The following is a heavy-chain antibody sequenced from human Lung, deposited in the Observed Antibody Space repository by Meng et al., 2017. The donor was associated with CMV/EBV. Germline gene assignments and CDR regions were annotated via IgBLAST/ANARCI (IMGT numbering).Heavy chain of an antibody. Sequence: KASGYTFTSYGLHWVRQATGQGLEWMGWMNLDSGNTGHAQKFQGRVAMTSNSSINTAYMELSSLKFDDMAVYYCARVFLSSYLAPFDSWGQGTLVTVSS. J-gene: IGHJ4*02. CDR1: GYTFTSYG. D-gene: IGHD6-13*01. CDR2: MNLDSGNT. CDR3: ARVFLSSYLAPFDS. V-gene: IGHV1-8*01.